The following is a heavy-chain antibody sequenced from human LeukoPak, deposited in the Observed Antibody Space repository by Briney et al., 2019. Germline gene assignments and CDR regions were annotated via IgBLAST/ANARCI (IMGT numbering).Heavy chain of an antibody. CDR2: IYYSGST. D-gene: IGHD3-10*01. CDR3: ARRQVDYYGSGKAFDI. J-gene: IGHJ3*02. CDR1: GGSISSYY. Sequence: SETLSLTCTVSGGSISSYYWSWIRQPPGKGLEWIGYIYYSGSTNYNPSLKSRVTISVDTSKNQFSLKLSSVTAADTAVYYCARRQVDYYGSGKAFDIWGQGTMVTVSS. V-gene: IGHV4-59*01.